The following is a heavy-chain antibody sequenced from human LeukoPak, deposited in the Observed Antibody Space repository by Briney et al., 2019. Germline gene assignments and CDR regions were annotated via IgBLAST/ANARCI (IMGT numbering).Heavy chain of an antibody. D-gene: IGHD3-3*01. CDR3: ARVNVGSAIFEPNWFDP. V-gene: IGHV6-1*01. J-gene: IGHJ5*02. CDR1: GDSVSSNSAA. Sequence: SQTLSLTCAISGDSVSSNSAAWNWITQSPSRGLEWLGRIYYRSKSKWYNDYAVSVESRITINPDTSKNQFSLQLNSVTPEDTAVYYCARVNVGSAIFEPNWFDPWGQGTLVTVSS. CDR2: IYYRSKSKWYN.